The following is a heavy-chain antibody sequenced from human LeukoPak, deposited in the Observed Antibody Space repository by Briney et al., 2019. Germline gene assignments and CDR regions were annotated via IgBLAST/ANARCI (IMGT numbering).Heavy chain of an antibody. V-gene: IGHV3-23*01. Sequence: PGGSLRLSCAASGFTFSSYAMSWVRQAPGKGLEWVSGISGSGGSTYYADSVKGRFTISRDNSKNTLYLQMNSLRAEDTAVYYCAKSHRAAMVIGYWGQGTLVTVSS. CDR2: ISGSGGST. CDR3: AKSHRAAMVIGY. J-gene: IGHJ4*02. D-gene: IGHD5-18*01. CDR1: GFTFSSYA.